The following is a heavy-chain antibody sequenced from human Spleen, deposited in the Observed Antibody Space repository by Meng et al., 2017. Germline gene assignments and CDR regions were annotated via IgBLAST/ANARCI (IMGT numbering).Heavy chain of an antibody. Sequence: SQTLSLTCAVSGYSITGSYNWGWIRQSPGKGLEWIGSIYQSGSTYYNPSLKSRVTMSADTSKNQFSVKLSSVTAADTAVYFCAREGGYNSFYFDYWGQGTLVTVSS. CDR2: IYQSGST. CDR3: AREGGYNSFYFDY. CDR1: GYSITGSYN. V-gene: IGHV4-38-2*01. J-gene: IGHJ4*02. D-gene: IGHD3-22*01.